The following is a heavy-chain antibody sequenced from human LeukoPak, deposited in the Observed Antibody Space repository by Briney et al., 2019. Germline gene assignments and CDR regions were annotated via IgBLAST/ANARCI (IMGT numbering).Heavy chain of an antibody. D-gene: IGHD4-17*01. V-gene: IGHV3-23*01. CDR1: GFPFSSYA. J-gene: IGHJ4*02. CDR3: ATPRGTVTTGAVY. CDR2: ISVSGGST. Sequence: GGSLRLSCAGSGFPFSSYAMTWVRQAPGKGLEWVSVISVSGGSTYYADSVKGRFTISRDSSKNMVYLQMNSLRAEDTAVYYCATPRGTVTTGAVYWGQGTLVTVSS.